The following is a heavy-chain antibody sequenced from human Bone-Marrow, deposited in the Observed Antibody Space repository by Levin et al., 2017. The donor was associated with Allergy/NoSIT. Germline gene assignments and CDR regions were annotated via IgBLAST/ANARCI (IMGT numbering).Heavy chain of an antibody. CDR3: ARSRDGYNPSSYYGMDV. D-gene: IGHD5-24*01. V-gene: IGHV1-69*01. CDR1: GGTFSSYA. Sequence: KISCKASGGTFSSYAISWVRQAPGQGLEWMGGIIPIFGTANYAQKFQGRVTITADESTSTAYMELSSLRSEDTAVYYCARSRDGYNPSSYYGMDVWGQGTTVTVSS. J-gene: IGHJ6*02. CDR2: IIPIFGTA.